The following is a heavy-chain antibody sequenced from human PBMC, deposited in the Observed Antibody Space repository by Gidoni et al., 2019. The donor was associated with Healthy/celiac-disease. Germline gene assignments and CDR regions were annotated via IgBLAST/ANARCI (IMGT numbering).Heavy chain of an antibody. Sequence: STNYNPSLKSRVTISVDTSKNQLSLKLSSVTAAETAVYYCARSGGYVNWFDPWGQGTLVTVSS. V-gene: IGHV4-59*01. CDR3: ARSGGYVNWFDP. D-gene: IGHD3-16*01. CDR2: ST. J-gene: IGHJ5*02.